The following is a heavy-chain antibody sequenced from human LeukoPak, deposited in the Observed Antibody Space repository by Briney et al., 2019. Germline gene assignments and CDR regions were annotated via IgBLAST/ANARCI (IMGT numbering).Heavy chain of an antibody. CDR3: ARAGVAARYYFDY. Sequence: SVKVSCKASGGTFSSYAISWVRQAPGQGLEWMGGIIPIFGTANYAQKFQGRVTITADESTSTAYMELSSLRSEDTAVYYRARAGVAARYYFDYWGQGTLVTVSS. D-gene: IGHD6-6*01. CDR1: GGTFSSYA. CDR2: IIPIFGTA. V-gene: IGHV1-69*13. J-gene: IGHJ4*02.